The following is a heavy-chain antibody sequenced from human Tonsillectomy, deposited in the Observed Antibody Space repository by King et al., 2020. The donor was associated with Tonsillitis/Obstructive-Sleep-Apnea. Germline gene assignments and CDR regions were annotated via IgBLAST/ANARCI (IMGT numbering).Heavy chain of an antibody. D-gene: IGHD1-1*01. J-gene: IGHJ6*03. CDR2: IYYNEDT. CDR1: GGSINTRAHY. V-gene: IGHV4-39*01. Sequence: QLQESGPGLVKPSETLSLTCTVSGGSINTRAHYWGWIRQPPGKGLEWIATIYYNEDTYFNPSLKSRVTMSVDTSKNQFSVRLTTVTAADTAVYYCVKHSDDAEHYFYYIDVWGKGTTVTVCS. CDR3: VKHSDDAEHYFYYIDV.